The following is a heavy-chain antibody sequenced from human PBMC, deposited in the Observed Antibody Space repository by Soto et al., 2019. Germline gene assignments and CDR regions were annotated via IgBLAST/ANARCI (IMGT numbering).Heavy chain of an antibody. CDR2: ISSSSSYI. J-gene: IGHJ6*02. D-gene: IGHD2-15*01. V-gene: IGHV3-21*01. CDR1: GFTFSSYS. Sequence: GGSLRLSCAASGFTFSSYSMNWVRQAPGKGLEWVSSISSSSSYIYYADSVKGRFTIARDNAKNSLYLQMDSLRAEDTAVYYCGRSHCSGGNCYRHYYYGMDVWGQGTTVTVSS. CDR3: GRSHCSGGNCYRHYYYGMDV.